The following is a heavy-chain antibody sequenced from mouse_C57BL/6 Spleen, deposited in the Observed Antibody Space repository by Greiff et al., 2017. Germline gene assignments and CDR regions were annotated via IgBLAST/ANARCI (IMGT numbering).Heavy chain of an antibody. D-gene: IGHD2-5*01. V-gene: IGHV1-69*01. CDR2: IDPSDSYT. J-gene: IGHJ4*01. CDR1: GYTFTSYW. CDR3: ARKGADYSNPYYAMDY. Sequence: QVQLQQPGAELVMPGASVKLSCKASGYTFTSYWMHWVKQRPGQGLEWIGEIDPSDSYTNYNQKFKGKSTLTVDKSSSTAYMQLSSLTSEDSAVXYCARKGADYSNPYYAMDYWGQGTSVTVSA.